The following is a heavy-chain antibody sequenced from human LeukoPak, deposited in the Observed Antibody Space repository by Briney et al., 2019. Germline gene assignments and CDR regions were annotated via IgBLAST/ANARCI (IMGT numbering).Heavy chain of an antibody. J-gene: IGHJ4*02. CDR3: ARDGYNYFDF. Sequence: GGSLRLSCAASGFTFRNYYMIWIRQATGKGLEWLSYISSNGNTIYYADPVRGRFTVSRDNVKNSLFVEMNSLRAEDTAVYYCARDGYNYFDFWGQGTLVTVSS. V-gene: IGHV3-11*01. CDR2: ISSNGNTI. D-gene: IGHD1-1*01. CDR1: GFTFRNYY.